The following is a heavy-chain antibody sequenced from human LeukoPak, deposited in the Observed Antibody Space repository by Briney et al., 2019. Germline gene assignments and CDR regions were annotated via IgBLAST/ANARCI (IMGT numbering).Heavy chain of an antibody. J-gene: IGHJ4*02. D-gene: IGHD3-22*01. CDR1: GESSFSSYY. CDR3: SRQVVGNDY. Sequence: SETLSLTCAVCGESSFSSYYWSWIRQTPGGALEWIGEINHSGYTNYNPSLKSRVTLSIDTSKNQFSLRLNSVTAADTAVYYCSRQVVGNDYWGQGTLVTVSS. CDR2: INHSGYT. V-gene: IGHV4-34*01.